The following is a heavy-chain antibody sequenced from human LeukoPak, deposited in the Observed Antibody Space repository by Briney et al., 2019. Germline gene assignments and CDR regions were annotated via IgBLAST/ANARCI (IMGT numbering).Heavy chain of an antibody. V-gene: IGHV5-51*01. J-gene: IGHJ4*02. CDR2: IYPGDSDT. CDR1: GSSFTSYR. CDR3: ASSVEMATITLNY. Sequence: GEPLNISCQGPGSSFTSYRIGWVRQMPGKGLEWMGIIYPGDSDTRYSPSFQGQVTISADKSISPAYLQWSSLKASDTAMYYCASSVEMATITLNYWGQGTLVTVSS. D-gene: IGHD5-24*01.